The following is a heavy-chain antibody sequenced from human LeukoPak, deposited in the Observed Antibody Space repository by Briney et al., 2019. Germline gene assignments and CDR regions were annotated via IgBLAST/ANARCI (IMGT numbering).Heavy chain of an antibody. J-gene: IGHJ6*03. V-gene: IGHV4-4*07. CDR3: ARDRPDHSGWSVATCYYYMDV. CDR2: IYTSGST. D-gene: IGHD6-19*01. Sequence: SETLSLTCTVSGGSINSYYWSWIRQPAGKGLEWIGRIYTSGSTNYIPSLKSRVTMSVDTSKNQFSLKLSSVTAVDTPVYYCARDRPDHSGWSVATCYYYMDVWGKGTTVTVSS. CDR1: GGSINSYY.